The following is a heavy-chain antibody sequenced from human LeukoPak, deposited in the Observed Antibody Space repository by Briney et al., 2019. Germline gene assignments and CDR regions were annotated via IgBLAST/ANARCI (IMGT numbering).Heavy chain of an antibody. Sequence: RGSLRLSCAASGFTFSSYSMNWVRQAPGKGLEWVSSISSSSSYIYYADSVKGRFTISRDNAKNSLYLQMNSLRAEDTAVYYCARVGALGYYFWFDPWGQGTLVTVSS. CDR2: ISSSSSYI. J-gene: IGHJ5*02. CDR1: GFTFSSYS. CDR3: ARVGALGYYFWFDP. V-gene: IGHV3-21*01. D-gene: IGHD3-22*01.